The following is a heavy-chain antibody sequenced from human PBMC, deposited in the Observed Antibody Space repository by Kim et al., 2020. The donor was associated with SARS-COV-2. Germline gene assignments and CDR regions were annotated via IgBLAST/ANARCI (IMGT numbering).Heavy chain of an antibody. CDR1: GGSISSYY. CDR2: IYYSGST. Sequence: SETLSLTCTVSGGSISSYYWSWIRQPPGKGLEWIGYIYYSGSTNYNPSLKSRVTISVDTSKNQFSLKLSSVTAADTAVYYCARDASWFDPWGQGTLVTVSS. CDR3: ARDASWFDP. J-gene: IGHJ5*02. V-gene: IGHV4-59*01.